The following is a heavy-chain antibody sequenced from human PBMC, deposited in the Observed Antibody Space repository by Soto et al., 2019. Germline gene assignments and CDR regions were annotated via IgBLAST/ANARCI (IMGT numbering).Heavy chain of an antibody. CDR1: GGSFTDHY. CDR3: ARGRLDWLLLGYGVDV. V-gene: IGHV4-34*01. J-gene: IGHJ6*02. CDR2: INHSGIT. D-gene: IGHD3-3*01. Sequence: ASETLSRTCAVYGGSFTDHYGTWIRQSPGKGLEWIGEINHSGITYYNTSLKSRVTISVDTSKNQFSLKLRSVTAADTATYYCARGRLDWLLLGYGVDVWGQGATVTVSS.